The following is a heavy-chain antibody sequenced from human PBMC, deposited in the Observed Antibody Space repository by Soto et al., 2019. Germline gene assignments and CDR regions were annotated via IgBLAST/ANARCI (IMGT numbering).Heavy chain of an antibody. CDR1: GYTFTNYG. CDR3: ARCRGSSGYFWFDP. D-gene: IGHD5-12*01. Sequence: RASVKVSCKASGYTFTNYGITWVRQAPGQGLEWVGWISGHNDNTKYAQKVQGRVTLTTDTSTSTAYMELRNLISDDTAVYHCARCRGSSGYFWFDPWGQGTLVTVSS. J-gene: IGHJ5*02. V-gene: IGHV1-18*01. CDR2: ISGHNDNT.